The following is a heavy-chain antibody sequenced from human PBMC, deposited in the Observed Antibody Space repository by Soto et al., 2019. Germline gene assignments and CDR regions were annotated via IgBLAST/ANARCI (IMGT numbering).Heavy chain of an antibody. V-gene: IGHV3-21*01. CDR1: GITFSSYS. CDR2: ISTTSSYI. J-gene: IGHJ4*02. CDR3: ARGPFAKGYY. Sequence: GGSLRLACAASGITFSSYSMHWVRQAPGKGLEWVSSISTTSSYIYYANSVKGRFTISRDNAKDSLFLNMNSLRAEDTAVYYCARGPFAKGYYWGQGT.